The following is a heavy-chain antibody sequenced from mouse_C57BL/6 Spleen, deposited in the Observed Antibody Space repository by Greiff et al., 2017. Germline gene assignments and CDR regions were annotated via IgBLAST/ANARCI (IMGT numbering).Heavy chain of an antibody. D-gene: IGHD3-2*02. V-gene: IGHV1-54*01. Sequence: VKLQQSGAELVRPGTSVKVSCKASGYAFTNYLIEWVKQRPGQGLEWIGVINPGSGGTNYNEKFKGKATLTADKSSSTAYMQLSSLTSEDSAVYFCARSSSGRYAMDYWGQGTSVTVSS. CDR2: INPGSGGT. CDR3: ARSSSGRYAMDY. CDR1: GYAFTNYL. J-gene: IGHJ4*01.